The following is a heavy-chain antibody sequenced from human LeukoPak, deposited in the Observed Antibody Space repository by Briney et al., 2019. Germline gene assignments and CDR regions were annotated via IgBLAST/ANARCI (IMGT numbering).Heavy chain of an antibody. CDR3: ERRDIVVVPAANGYYMDV. J-gene: IGHJ6*03. Sequence: GGSLRLSCAACGFTFSSYDMHWVRQATGKGLEWVSAIGSAGDTYYPGSVKGQYTISRENTKNSLYLQMNSLRAEETALYYCERRDIVVVPAANGYYMDVWGKGTTVTVSS. D-gene: IGHD2-2*01. V-gene: IGHV3-13*03. CDR2: IGSAGDT. CDR1: GFTFSSYD.